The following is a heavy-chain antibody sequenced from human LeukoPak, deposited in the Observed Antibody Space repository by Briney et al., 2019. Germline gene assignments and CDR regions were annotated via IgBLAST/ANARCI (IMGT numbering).Heavy chain of an antibody. D-gene: IGHD1-26*01. CDR3: AKDRRSLVGPTNFDY. V-gene: IGHV3-23*01. CDR1: GFTFSDYA. Sequence: GGSLRLSCAASGFTFSDYAMSWVRQAPGKGLVWVSGISGSGRSTYYADSVKGRFTVSRDNSKNTLYLQMTSLRAEDTAIYYCAKDRRSLVGPTNFDYWGQGTPVTVSS. J-gene: IGHJ4*02. CDR2: ISGSGRST.